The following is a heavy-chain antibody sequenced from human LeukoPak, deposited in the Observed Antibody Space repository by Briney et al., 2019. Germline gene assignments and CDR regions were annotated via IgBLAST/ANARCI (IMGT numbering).Heavy chain of an antibody. V-gene: IGHV4-59*06. D-gene: IGHD3-9*01. CDR3: ARRMTGYAPNDASDI. CDR1: GGSISSYY. Sequence: PSETLSLTCTVSGGSISSYYWSWIRQPPGKGLEWIGYIYYSGSTYYNPSLKSRVTISVDTSKNQFSLKLSSVTAADTAVYYCARRMTGYAPNDASDIWGQGTMVTVSS. J-gene: IGHJ3*02. CDR2: IYYSGST.